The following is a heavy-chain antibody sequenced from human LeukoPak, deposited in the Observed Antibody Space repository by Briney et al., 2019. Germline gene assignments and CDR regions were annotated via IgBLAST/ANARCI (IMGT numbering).Heavy chain of an antibody. V-gene: IGHV3-11*04. CDR2: ISSSGTTI. J-gene: IGHJ6*04. D-gene: IGHD3-10*01. CDR3: AKDVKISYRDYGSGSSAGYYGMDV. Sequence: GGSLRLSCAASGFTFSDYYMSWIRQAPGKGLEWVSYISSSGTTIYYADSVKGRFTISRDNSKNTLYLQMNSLRAEDTAVYYCAKDVKISYRDYGSGSSAGYYGMDVWGKGTTVTVSS. CDR1: GFTFSDYY.